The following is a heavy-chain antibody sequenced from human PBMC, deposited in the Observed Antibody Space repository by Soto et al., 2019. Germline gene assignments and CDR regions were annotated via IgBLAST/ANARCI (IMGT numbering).Heavy chain of an antibody. CDR2: IYYSGST. V-gene: IGHV4-59*08. CDR1: GGSISSYY. D-gene: IGHD3-10*01. Sequence: TSETLSLTCTVSGGSISSYYWSWIRQPPGKGLEWIGYIYYSGSTNYNPSLKSRVTISVDTSKNQFSLKLSSVTAADTAVYYCARLMDYYGSGSLYYYMDVWGNGTTVTVSS. J-gene: IGHJ6*03. CDR3: ARLMDYYGSGSLYYYMDV.